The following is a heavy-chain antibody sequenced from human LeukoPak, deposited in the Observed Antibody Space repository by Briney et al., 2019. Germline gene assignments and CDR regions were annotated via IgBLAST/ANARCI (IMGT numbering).Heavy chain of an antibody. CDR1: GFTFSSYE. D-gene: IGHD3-16*01. Sequence: GGSLRLSCAASGFTFSSYEMDWVRQAPGKGLEWVSYISSGGRTIYYADSVKGRFTISRDNAKNSLYLQMNSLRPEDTAVYYCARGGGSYSDYWGQGTLVTVSS. V-gene: IGHV3-48*03. J-gene: IGHJ4*02. CDR3: ARGGGSYSDY. CDR2: ISSGGRTI.